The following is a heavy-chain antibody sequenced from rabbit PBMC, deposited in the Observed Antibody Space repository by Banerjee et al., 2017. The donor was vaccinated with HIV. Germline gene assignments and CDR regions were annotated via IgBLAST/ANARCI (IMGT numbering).Heavy chain of an antibody. D-gene: IGHD8-1*01. CDR1: GFSFSNGYV. CDR3: AKDGGSDYDWAMDL. J-gene: IGHJ3*01. V-gene: IGHV1S45*01. Sequence: QEQLEESGGDLVKPEGSLTLTCTASGFSFSNGYVMCWVRQAPGKGLEWIACIYAGSSGSTCYASWVNGRFTITRSTSLNTVTLKMTSLTAADTATYFCAKDGGSDYDWAMDLWGQGTLSPS. CDR2: IYAGSSGST.